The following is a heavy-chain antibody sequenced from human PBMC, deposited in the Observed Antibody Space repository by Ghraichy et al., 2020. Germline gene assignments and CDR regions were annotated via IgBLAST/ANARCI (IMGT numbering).Heavy chain of an antibody. CDR3: ARENLGYCSGGSCYEGYYYYYGMDV. D-gene: IGHD2-15*01. J-gene: IGHJ6*02. CDR2: IIPIFGTA. CDR1: GGTFSSYA. Sequence: SVKVSCKASGGTFSSYAISWVRQAPGQGLEWMGGIIPIFGTANYAQKFQGRVTITADESTSTAYMELSSLRSEDTAVYYCARENLGYCSGGSCYEGYYYYYGMDVWGQGTTVTVSS. V-gene: IGHV1-69*13.